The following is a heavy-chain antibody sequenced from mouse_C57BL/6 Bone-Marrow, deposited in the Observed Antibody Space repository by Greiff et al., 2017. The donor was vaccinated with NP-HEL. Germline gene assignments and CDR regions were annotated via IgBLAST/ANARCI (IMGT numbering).Heavy chain of an antibody. J-gene: IGHJ2*01. CDR1: GYTFTSYL. D-gene: IGHD1-1*01. CDR3: ARYYYGSSSFDY. Sequence: QVHVKQPGAELVKPGASVKLSCKASGYTFTSYLMHWVKQRPGRGLEWIGRIDPNSGGTKYNEKYKSKATLTVDKPSSTAYMQLNNLTSEDSAVYYCARYYYGSSSFDYWGQGTTLTVSS. CDR2: IDPNSGGT. V-gene: IGHV1-72*01.